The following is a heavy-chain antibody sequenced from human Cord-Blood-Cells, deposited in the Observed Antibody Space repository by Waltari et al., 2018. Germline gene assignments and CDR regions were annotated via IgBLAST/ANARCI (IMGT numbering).Heavy chain of an antibody. CDR2: INPDSGGT. D-gene: IGHD7-27*01. V-gene: IGHV1-2*02. J-gene: IGHJ4*02. CDR3: ARDPGNWEYYFDY. Sequence: QVQLVQSGAEVKKPGASVKVSCKASGYTFTGYYMHWVRQAPGQGLEWMGWINPDSGGTNYAQKVQGRVTMTRDTSISTAYMELSRLRSDDTAVYYCARDPGNWEYYFDYWGQGTLVTVSS. CDR1: GYTFTGYY.